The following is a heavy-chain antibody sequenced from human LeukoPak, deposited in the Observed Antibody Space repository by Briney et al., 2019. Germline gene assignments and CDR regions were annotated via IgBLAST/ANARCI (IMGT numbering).Heavy chain of an antibody. V-gene: IGHV1-24*01. D-gene: IGHD2-2*02. CDR1: GYTLTELS. J-gene: IGHJ6*02. Sequence: ASVKVSCKVSGYTLTELSMHWVRQAPGKGLEWMGGFDPEDGETIYAQKFQGRVTMTEDTSTDTAYMELSSLRSEDTAVYYCATGGCSSTSCYTLHYYYGMDVWGQGTTVTVPS. CDR2: FDPEDGET. CDR3: ATGGCSSTSCYTLHYYYGMDV.